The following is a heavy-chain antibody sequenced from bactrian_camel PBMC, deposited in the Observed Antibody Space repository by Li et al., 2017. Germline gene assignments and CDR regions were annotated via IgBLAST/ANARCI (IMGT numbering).Heavy chain of an antibody. CDR3: AADHNRGCMGWPTVEYDI. D-gene: IGHD3*01. V-gene: IGHV3S53*01. J-gene: IGHJ4*01. CDR2: LASDGSS. CDR1: GLTDGTIC. Sequence: VKLVESGGGSVQAGGSLRLSCATSGLTDGTICMGWFRQAPGKEREGVASLASDGSSIYANSLKGRFTITQDNGKNTVYLQMNNLKPEDTAMYYCAADHNRGCMGWPTVEYDITGQGTQVTVS.